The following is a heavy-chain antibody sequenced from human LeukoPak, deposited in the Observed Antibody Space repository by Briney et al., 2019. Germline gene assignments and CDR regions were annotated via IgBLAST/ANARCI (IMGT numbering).Heavy chain of an antibody. D-gene: IGHD6-19*01. CDR2: ISSSSDYI. J-gene: IGHJ4*02. V-gene: IGHV3-21*01. Sequence: PGGSLRLSCAASGFTFSRYSMNWFRQAPGKGLEWVSSISSSSDYIYNADSVKGRFTISRDNAKDSLYLQMNSLRAEDTAVYYCASGTAVAGTKFPKQAVWGQGTLVTVSS. CDR1: GFTFSRYS. CDR3: ASGTAVAGTKFPKQAV.